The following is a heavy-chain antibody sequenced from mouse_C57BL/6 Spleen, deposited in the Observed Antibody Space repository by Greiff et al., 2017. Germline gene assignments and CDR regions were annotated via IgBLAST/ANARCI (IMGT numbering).Heavy chain of an antibody. J-gene: IGHJ2*01. CDR3: TGPTGSIFDY. CDR2: IRLKSDNYAT. Sequence: EVMLVESGGGLVQPGGSMKLSCVASGFTFSNYWMNWVRQSPEKGLEWVAQIRLKSDNYATHYAESVKGRFTISRDDSKSSVYLQMNNLRAEDTGIYYCTGPTGSIFDYWGQGTTLTVSS. V-gene: IGHV6-3*01. CDR1: GFTFSNYW. D-gene: IGHD1-1*01.